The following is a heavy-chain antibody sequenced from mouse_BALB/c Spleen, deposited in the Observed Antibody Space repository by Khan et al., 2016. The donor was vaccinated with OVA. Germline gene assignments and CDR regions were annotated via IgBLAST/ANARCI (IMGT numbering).Heavy chain of an antibody. CDR2: INPSNVYT. CDR1: GYTFTSYT. V-gene: IGHV1-4*01. CDR3: VRDGAYHRNDGWFAY. Sequence: VQLQESGAELARPGASVKMSCKASGYTFTSYTIHWIKKRPGQGLEWIGYINPSNVYTNYNQKFKDKAKFTTDKSSTTAYLQLISLTSDDSAVYNCVRDGAYHRNDGWFAYWGQGTLVTVSA. J-gene: IGHJ3*01. D-gene: IGHD2-14*01.